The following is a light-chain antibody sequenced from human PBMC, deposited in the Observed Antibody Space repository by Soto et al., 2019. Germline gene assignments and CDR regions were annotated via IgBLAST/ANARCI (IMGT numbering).Light chain of an antibody. V-gene: IGLV2-14*01. CDR2: EVS. CDR3: ISYTSSITLYVV. Sequence: QLVLTQPASVSGSPGQSLTISCTGTSSDVGGYNYVSWYQQHPGKAPKLMIYEVSNRPSGVSNRFSGSKSGNTASLTISGLQAEDEADYYCISYTSSITLYVVFCGGTKLTVL. J-gene: IGLJ2*01. CDR1: SSDVGGYNY.